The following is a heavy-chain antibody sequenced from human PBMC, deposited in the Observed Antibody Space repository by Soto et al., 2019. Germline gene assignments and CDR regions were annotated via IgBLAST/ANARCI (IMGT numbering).Heavy chain of an antibody. V-gene: IGHV1-3*01. CDR1: GYTFTSYA. D-gene: IGHD3-10*01. Sequence: GASVKVSCKASGYTFTSYAMHWVRQAPGQRLEWMGWINAGNGNTKYSQKFQGRVTITRDTSASTAFMELSSLRSEDTAVYYCARDSRYGSGSYYNNDAFDIWGQGTMVTVSS. J-gene: IGHJ3*02. CDR3: ARDSRYGSGSYYNNDAFDI. CDR2: INAGNGNT.